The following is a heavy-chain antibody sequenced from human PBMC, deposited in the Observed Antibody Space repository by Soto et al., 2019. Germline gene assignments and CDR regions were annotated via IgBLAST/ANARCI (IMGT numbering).Heavy chain of an antibody. CDR3: ARVKDELVWHNWFES. Sequence: VESLKISWKASGYSFTTYWIGWVRQMPGKGLEWMVIIYTDDSDTKYSSSFQGQVTISADKSISTVYLQWSSLKASDTAMYYCARVKDELVWHNWFESWGQGTLVTVSS. CDR1: GYSFTTYW. J-gene: IGHJ5*01. CDR2: IYTDDSDT. V-gene: IGHV5-51*01. D-gene: IGHD3-10*01.